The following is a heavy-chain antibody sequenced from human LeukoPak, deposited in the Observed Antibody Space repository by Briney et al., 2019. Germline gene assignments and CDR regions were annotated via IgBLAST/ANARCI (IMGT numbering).Heavy chain of an antibody. J-gene: IGHJ4*02. Sequence: PGGSLRLSCAASGFTFSSYAMSWVRQAPGKGLEWVANLNQGGSDKYYVDSVKGRFTISRDNTKNSLYLQMNSLRAEDTAVYYCVRDFSLTRLERPFDFWGQGILVTVRS. V-gene: IGHV3-7*01. CDR3: VRDFSLTRLERPFDF. CDR1: GFTFSSYA. CDR2: LNQGGSDK. D-gene: IGHD1-1*01.